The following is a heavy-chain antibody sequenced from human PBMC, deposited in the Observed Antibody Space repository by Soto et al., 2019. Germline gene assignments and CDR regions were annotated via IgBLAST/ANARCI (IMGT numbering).Heavy chain of an antibody. J-gene: IGHJ5*02. CDR3: ARHLLIRSRSSWFDP. Sequence: PSETLSLTCTVSGGSISSYYWSWIRQPPGKGLEWIGYIYYSGSTNYNPSLKSRVTISVDTSKNQFSLKLSSVTAADTAVYYCARHLLIRSRSSWFDPWGQGTLVTVSS. CDR2: IYYSGST. CDR1: GGSISSYY. V-gene: IGHV4-59*08. D-gene: IGHD6-13*01.